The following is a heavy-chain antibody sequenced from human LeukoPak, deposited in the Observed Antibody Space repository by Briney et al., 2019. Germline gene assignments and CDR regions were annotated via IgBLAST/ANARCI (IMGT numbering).Heavy chain of an antibody. J-gene: IGHJ2*01. CDR1: GGSFSGYY. CDR3: GRLLRGYWYFDL. V-gene: IGHV4-34*01. D-gene: IGHD6-13*01. CDR2: INHSGST. Sequence: SETLSLTCAVYGGSFSGYYWSWIRQPPGKGLEWIGEINHSGSTNYNPSLKSRVTISVDTSKNQFSLKLSSVTAADTAVYYCGRLLRGYWYFDLWGRGTLVTVSS.